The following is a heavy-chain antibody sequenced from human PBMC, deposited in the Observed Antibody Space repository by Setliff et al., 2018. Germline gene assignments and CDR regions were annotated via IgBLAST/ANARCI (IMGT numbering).Heavy chain of an antibody. Sequence: SETLSLTCTVSGDSISSDDYYWGWIRQPPGKGLEWIGSFFYSGSTFYNPSLKSRLSISVDTSKRQFSLKVSSVTAADTAVYYCARSFSRREKFLLDYWGQGALVTVSS. J-gene: IGHJ4*02. V-gene: IGHV4-39*01. CDR2: FFYSGST. CDR3: ARSFSRREKFLLDY. CDR1: GDSISSDDYY.